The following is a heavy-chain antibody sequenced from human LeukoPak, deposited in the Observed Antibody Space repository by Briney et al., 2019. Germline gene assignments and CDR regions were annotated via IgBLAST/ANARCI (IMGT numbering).Heavy chain of an antibody. J-gene: IGHJ4*02. D-gene: IGHD3-10*01. CDR1: GFTFSPYS. V-gene: IGHV3-48*02. Sequence: PGGSLRLSCAASGFTFSPYSITWVRQAPGKGLEWVSYISSSGSTIYYADSVKGRFTIPRDNAKNSLYLQMNSLRDEDTAVYYCARAYNGSGSYYFDYWGQGTLVTVSS. CDR3: ARAYNGSGSYYFDY. CDR2: ISSSGSTI.